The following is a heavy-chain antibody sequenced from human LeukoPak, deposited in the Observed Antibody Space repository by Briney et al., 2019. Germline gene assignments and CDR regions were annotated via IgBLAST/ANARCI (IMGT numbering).Heavy chain of an antibody. V-gene: IGHV4-34*01. CDR3: ARTPFGYCSSFFDY. J-gene: IGHJ4*02. CDR2: INHSGGT. D-gene: IGHD6-13*01. Sequence: KPSETLSLTCGVYGGSFSGNYWSWIRQPPGKGLEWIGQINHSGGTNYNPSLKSRVTISVDTSKNQFSLKLNSVTAADTAVYYCARTPFGYCSSFFDYWGQGTLVTVSS. CDR1: GGSFSGNY.